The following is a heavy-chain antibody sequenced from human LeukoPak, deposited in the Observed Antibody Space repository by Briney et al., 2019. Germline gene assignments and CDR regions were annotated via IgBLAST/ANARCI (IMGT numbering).Heavy chain of an antibody. D-gene: IGHD1-7*01. Sequence: PSETLSLTCTVSGGSISSYYWSWVRQPAGKGLEWIGRIYTSGSTNYNTSLKSRVTMSVDTSKNQFSLKLSSVTAAYTAVYYCARDSLRKRGLELPLYMDVWGKGTTVTVSS. J-gene: IGHJ6*03. CDR1: GGSISSYY. CDR3: ARDSLRKRGLELPLYMDV. CDR2: IYTSGST. V-gene: IGHV4-4*07.